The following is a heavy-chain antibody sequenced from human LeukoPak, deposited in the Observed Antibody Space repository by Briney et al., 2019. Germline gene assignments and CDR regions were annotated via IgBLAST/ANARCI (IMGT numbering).Heavy chain of an antibody. CDR2: IGSSGGST. CDR1: GFNFITAA. D-gene: IGHD5-24*01. CDR3: VKDIQLST. Sequence: PGGSLRLSCAASGFNFITAAMTWVRHAPGKGLEWVSLIGSSGGSTYYADSVKGRFTISRDNSNHTLSLQMNSLRVEDTAIYYCVKDIQLSTWGLGTMVTVSS. V-gene: IGHV3-23*01. J-gene: IGHJ3*01.